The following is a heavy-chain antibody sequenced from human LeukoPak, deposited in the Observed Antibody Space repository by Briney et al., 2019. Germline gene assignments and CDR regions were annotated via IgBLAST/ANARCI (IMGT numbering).Heavy chain of an antibody. D-gene: IGHD3-9*01. CDR1: GGTFSSYA. CDR3: VLSRGYDILTGPMGWFDP. Sequence: GASVKVSCKASGGTFSSYAISWVRQAPGQGLEWMGGITPIFGTANYAQKFQGRVTITADESTSTAYMELSSLRSEDTAVYYCVLSRGYDILTGPMGWFDPWGQGTLVTVSS. J-gene: IGHJ5*02. CDR2: ITPIFGTA. V-gene: IGHV1-69*13.